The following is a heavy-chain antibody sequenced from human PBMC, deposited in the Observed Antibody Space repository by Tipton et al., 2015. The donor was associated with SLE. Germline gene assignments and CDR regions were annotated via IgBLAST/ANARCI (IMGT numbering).Heavy chain of an antibody. J-gene: IGHJ3*02. Sequence: TLSLTCTVSGYSISSGYYWGWIRQPPGKGLEWIGSIYHSGSTYYNPSLKSRVTISVDTSKNQFSLKLSPVTAADTALYYCARGDLYSDYVWGTLRGAFDIWGQGTVVTVSS. CDR2: IYHSGST. V-gene: IGHV4-38-2*02. CDR1: GYSISSGYY. CDR3: ARGDLYSDYVWGTLRGAFDI. D-gene: IGHD3-16*01.